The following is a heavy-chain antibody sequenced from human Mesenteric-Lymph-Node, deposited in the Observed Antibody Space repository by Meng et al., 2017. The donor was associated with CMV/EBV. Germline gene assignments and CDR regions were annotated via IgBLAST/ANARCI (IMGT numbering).Heavy chain of an antibody. CDR3: ARDQSEATGPYGFDI. J-gene: IGHJ3*02. CDR1: GFTFSSYE. Sequence: GGSLRLSCAASGFTFSSYEMNWFRQAPGKGLEWVSYITSSGSTVYYADSVKGRFTISRDHAKNLLYLQMNSLRAEDTAVYYCARDQSEATGPYGFDIWGQGTMVTVSS. V-gene: IGHV3-48*03. D-gene: IGHD1-26*01. CDR2: ITSSGSTV.